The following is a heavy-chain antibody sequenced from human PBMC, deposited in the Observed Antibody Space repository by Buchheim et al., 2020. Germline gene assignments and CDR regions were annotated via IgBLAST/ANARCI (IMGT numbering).Heavy chain of an antibody. J-gene: IGHJ4*02. CDR3: ASSEGYCSGGSCYYYFDY. D-gene: IGHD2-15*01. V-gene: IGHV4-34*01. Sequence: QVQLQQWGAGLLKPSETLSLTCAVYGGSFSGYYWSWIRQPPGKGLEWIGEINHSGSTNYNPSLKSRVTISVDTYKNQFSLKLSSVTAADTAVYYCASSEGYCSGGSCYYYFDYWGQGTL. CDR1: GGSFSGYY. CDR2: INHSGST.